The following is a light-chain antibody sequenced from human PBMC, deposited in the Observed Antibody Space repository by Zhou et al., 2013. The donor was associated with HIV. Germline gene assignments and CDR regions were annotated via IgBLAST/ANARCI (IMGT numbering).Light chain of an antibody. CDR1: QSVSSSS. V-gene: IGKV3-20*01. Sequence: ENVLTQSPGTLSLSPGERATLSCRASQSVSSSSFAWYQQKPGQAPRLLIYGASSRATGIPDRFSGSGSGTDFTLTISRLEPEDFAVYYCQQYDSSPRTFGQGTKVEIK. J-gene: IGKJ1*01. CDR2: GAS. CDR3: QQYDSSPRT.